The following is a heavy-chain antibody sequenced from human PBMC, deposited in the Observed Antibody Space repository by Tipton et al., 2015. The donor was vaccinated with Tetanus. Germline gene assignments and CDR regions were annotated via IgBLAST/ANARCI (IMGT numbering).Heavy chain of an antibody. CDR2: IYYGGNT. V-gene: IGHV4-39*01. CDR1: GGSVSSESYY. Sequence: LSLTCTVSGGSVSSESYYWAWIRQTPGKGLEWIGSIYYGGNTYYNPSLKSRLTMAVDTSKTRFSLKLSSVTAADTAVYYCATGRRTVGFDYWGQGALVTVSS. D-gene: IGHD4-23*01. J-gene: IGHJ4*02. CDR3: ATGRRTVGFDY.